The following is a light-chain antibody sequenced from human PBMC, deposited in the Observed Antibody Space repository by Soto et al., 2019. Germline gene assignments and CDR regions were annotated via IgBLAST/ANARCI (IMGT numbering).Light chain of an antibody. CDR3: SSYVVSYSWV. J-gene: IGLJ3*02. V-gene: IGLV2-8*01. CDR1: SSDVGDYKY. Sequence: QSALTQPASVSGSPGQSITISCSGTSSDVGDYKYVSWYQRHPGKVPKLMIYEVSHRPSGVPDRFSASKSGNTASLTVSGLQAEDEADYYCSSYVVSYSWVFGGGTKLTVL. CDR2: EVS.